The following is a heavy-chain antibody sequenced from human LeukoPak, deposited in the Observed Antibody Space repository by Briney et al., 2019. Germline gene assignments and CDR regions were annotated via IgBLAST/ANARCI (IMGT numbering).Heavy chain of an antibody. J-gene: IGHJ4*02. CDR2: IYYSGST. V-gene: IGHV4-31*03. CDR3: ARGGGGYCSSTSCQIDY. Sequence: PSQTLSLTCTVSGGSISSGGYYWSWIRQHPGKGLEWIGYIYYSGSTYYNPSLKSRVTISVDTSKNQFSLKLSSVTAADTAVYYGARGGGGYCSSTSCQIDYWGQGTLVTVSS. D-gene: IGHD2-2*01. CDR1: GGSISSGGYY.